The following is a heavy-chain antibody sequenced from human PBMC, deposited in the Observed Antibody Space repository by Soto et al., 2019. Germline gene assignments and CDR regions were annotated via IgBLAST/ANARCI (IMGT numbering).Heavy chain of an antibody. CDR2: IYPGDSDI. Sequence: GESLKISCQGSGYSFAGYWIGWMRQMPGKGLEWMGIIYPGDSDIRYSPSFQGQVTISADKSISTAYLQWSSLKASDTALYYCARLPSIFGVLHDAIDIWGQGTMVTVSS. CDR1: GYSFAGYW. D-gene: IGHD3-3*01. J-gene: IGHJ3*02. V-gene: IGHV5-51*01. CDR3: ARLPSIFGVLHDAIDI.